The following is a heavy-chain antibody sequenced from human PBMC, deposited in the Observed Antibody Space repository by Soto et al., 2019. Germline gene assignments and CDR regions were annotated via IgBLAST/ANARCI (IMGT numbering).Heavy chain of an antibody. CDR2: INPSGGST. D-gene: IGHD2-15*01. V-gene: IGHV1-46*03. J-gene: IGHJ5*02. CDR3: ARDSGYCSGGSCYSDWFDP. CDR1: GYTFTSYY. Sequence: ASVKVSCKASGYTFTSYYMHWVRQAPGQGLEWMGIINPSGGSTSYAQKFQGRVTMTRDTSTSTVYMELSSLRSEDTAVYYCARDSGYCSGGSCYSDWFDPWGQGTRVTVSS.